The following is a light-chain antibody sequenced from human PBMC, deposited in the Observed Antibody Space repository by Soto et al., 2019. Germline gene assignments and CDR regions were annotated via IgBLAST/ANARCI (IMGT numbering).Light chain of an antibody. CDR2: GAS. CDR3: QHYNSYSEA. Sequence: IVLTQSPATLSLSPGKRVTLSWRASQNISNYLIWSQQRPGQAPRLPSSGASSRATGIPDRFRGSGSGTEFTLTISSLQPDDFETYYCQHYNSYSEAFGQGTKVDI. CDR1: QNISNY. J-gene: IGKJ1*01. V-gene: IGKV3-11*01.